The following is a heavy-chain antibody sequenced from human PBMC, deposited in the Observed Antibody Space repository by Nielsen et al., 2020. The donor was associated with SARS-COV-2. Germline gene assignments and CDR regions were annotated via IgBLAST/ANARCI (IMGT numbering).Heavy chain of an antibody. D-gene: IGHD1-26*01. J-gene: IGHJ4*02. CDR2: IGTTGDKT. CDR1: GFSFSSYA. V-gene: IGHV3-23*01. Sequence: GGSLRLSCAASGFSFSSYAMTWVRQAPGKGREGVSSIGTTGDKTFYADSVKGRFTISRDNSKNTLYLQLNSLRAEDTALFYCAKISGSQRHYFDFWGQGALVTVSS. CDR3: AKISGSQRHYFDF.